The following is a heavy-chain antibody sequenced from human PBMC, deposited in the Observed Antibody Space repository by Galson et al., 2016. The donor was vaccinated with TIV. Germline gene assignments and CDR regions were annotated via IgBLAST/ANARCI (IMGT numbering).Heavy chain of an antibody. CDR2: IYSGGST. CDR1: GFSVSSNY. Sequence: SLRLSCAASGFSVSSNYMSWVRQAPGKGLEWVSVIYSGGSTHYADSVKGRFTISRDNSKKMLYLQMNSLGAEDTAVYYCARDLGYDSRGYYPGYWGQGTLVTVSS. V-gene: IGHV3-66*02. J-gene: IGHJ4*02. CDR3: ARDLGYDSRGYYPGY. D-gene: IGHD3-22*01.